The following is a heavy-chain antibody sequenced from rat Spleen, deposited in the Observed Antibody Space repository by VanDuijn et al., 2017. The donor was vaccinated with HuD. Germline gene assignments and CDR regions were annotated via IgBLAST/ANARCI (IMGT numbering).Heavy chain of an antibody. CDR3: VRYSGKYYGYNFLNY. V-gene: IGHV5S13*01. D-gene: IGHD1-9*01. CDR1: GFTFSNYG. J-gene: IGHJ2*01. CDR2: ISTGGGNT. Sequence: EVQLVESGGGLVQPGRSLKLSCAASGFTFSNYGMAWVRQAPTKGLEWVASISTGGGNTYYRDSVKGRFPISRDNAKSSLNLEMDSLRSEDTATYFCVRYSGKYYGYNFLNYWGQGVMVTVSS.